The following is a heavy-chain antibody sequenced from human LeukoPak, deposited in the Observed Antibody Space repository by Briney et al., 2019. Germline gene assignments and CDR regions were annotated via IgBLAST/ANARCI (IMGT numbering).Heavy chain of an antibody. CDR3: AKGDSYGFDY. J-gene: IGHJ4*02. CDR2: IRKDGSGT. CDR1: GFILSNSV. Sequence: PGGSLRLSCVASGFILSNSVMHWVRQAPGKGLEWVAFIRKDGSGTYYADSVKGRFTISRDNSKNTVHLQMSSLGAEDTAVYYCAKGDSYGFDYWGQGSLVTVSS. D-gene: IGHD5-18*01. V-gene: IGHV3-30*02.